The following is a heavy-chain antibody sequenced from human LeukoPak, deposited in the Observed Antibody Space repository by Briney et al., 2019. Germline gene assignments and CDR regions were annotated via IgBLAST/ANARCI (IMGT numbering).Heavy chain of an antibody. V-gene: IGHV3-15*01. D-gene: IGHD3-16*01. Sequence: GGTLRLSCAASGFTFTNAWMSWVRQAAGKGLEWVGRIKSKTDGGTTYYAAPVKGRFTISRDDSKNTLYLQMNSLKTEDTAVYYCTTEAIMIWDWGQGTLVTVSS. J-gene: IGHJ4*02. CDR3: TTEAIMIWD. CDR1: GFTFTNAW. CDR2: IKSKTDGGTT.